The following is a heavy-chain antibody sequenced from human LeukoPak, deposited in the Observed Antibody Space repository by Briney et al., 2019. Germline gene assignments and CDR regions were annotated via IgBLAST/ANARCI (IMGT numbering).Heavy chain of an antibody. CDR3: ARTAAAGRIDY. CDR2: INLNSGGT. CDR1: GYTFTGYY. V-gene: IGHV1-2*06. J-gene: IGHJ4*02. Sequence: ASVKVSCKASGYTFTGYYMHWVRQAPGQGLEWMGRINLNSGGTNYAQKFQGRVTMTRDTSISTAYMELSRLRSDDTAVYYCARTAAAGRIDYWGQGTLVTVSS. D-gene: IGHD6-13*01.